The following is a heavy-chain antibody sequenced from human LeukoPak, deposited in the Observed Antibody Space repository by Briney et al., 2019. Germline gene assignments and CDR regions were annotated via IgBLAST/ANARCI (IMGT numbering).Heavy chain of an antibody. D-gene: IGHD3-16*01. CDR1: GGSISRSY. CDR2: IYGSGTI. V-gene: IGHV4-4*07. Sequence: PSETLSLTCTVSGGSISRSYWSWMRQPAGKGPEWIGRIYGSGTITYNPSLESRVTMSVDTSKNQFSLKLRSVTAADTAVYYCARGKQWGRWFDPWGQGTLVTVSS. CDR3: ARGKQWGRWFDP. J-gene: IGHJ5*02.